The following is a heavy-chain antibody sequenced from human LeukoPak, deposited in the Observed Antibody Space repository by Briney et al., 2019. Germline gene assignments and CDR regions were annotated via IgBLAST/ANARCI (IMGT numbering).Heavy chain of an antibody. CDR1: GGSISSYY. CDR2: IYYSGST. CDR3: AGGGDSGGYYYPMFDY. V-gene: IGHV4-59*01. Sequence: SETLSLTCTVSGGSISSYYWSWIRQPPGKGLEWIGYIYYSGSTNYNPSLKSRVTISVDTSKNQFSLKLSSVTAADTAVYYCAGGGDSGGYYYPMFDYWGQGTLVTVSP. J-gene: IGHJ4*02. D-gene: IGHD3-22*01.